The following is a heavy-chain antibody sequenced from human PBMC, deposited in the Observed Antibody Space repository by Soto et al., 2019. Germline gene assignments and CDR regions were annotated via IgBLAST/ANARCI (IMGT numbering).Heavy chain of an antibody. CDR3: ARDKSF. Sequence: SQTLSLTCAISGDSVSSPSATWEWIRQSPSRGLEWLGRTRYTSKWSYEYALSVKGRFTISRDNAKNSLYLQMNSLRAEDTAVYYCARDKSFWGQGTLVTVSS. V-gene: IGHV6-1*01. J-gene: IGHJ4*02. D-gene: IGHD1-26*01. CDR1: GDSVSSPSAT. CDR2: TRYTSKWSY.